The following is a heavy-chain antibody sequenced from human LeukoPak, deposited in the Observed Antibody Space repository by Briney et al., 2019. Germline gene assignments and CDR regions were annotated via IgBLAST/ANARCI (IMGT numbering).Heavy chain of an antibody. CDR1: GYTFTSYG. V-gene: IGHV1-18*01. CDR3: ARLLPEGGYCGGDCLVNDY. CDR2: ISAYNGNT. D-gene: IGHD2-21*02. J-gene: IGHJ4*02. Sequence: ASVKVSCKASGYTFTSYGISWVRQAPGQGLEWRGWISAYNGNTNYAQKLQGRVTMTTDTSTSTAYMELRSLRSDDTAVYYCARLLPEGGYCGGDCLVNDYWGQGTLVTVSS.